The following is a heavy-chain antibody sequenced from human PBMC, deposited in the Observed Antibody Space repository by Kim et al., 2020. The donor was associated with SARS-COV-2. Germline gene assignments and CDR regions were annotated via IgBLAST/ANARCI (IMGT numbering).Heavy chain of an antibody. Sequence: GGSLRLSCVASGFIFSYDAMTWVRQAPGKGLEWISYINDDGDTTYYADSVKSRFTISRDNARNSVYLQMSSLRAEDTAVYYCVRFSGRSTFYYWGQGALVTVSS. CDR2: INDDGDTT. D-gene: IGHD1-26*01. CDR1: GFIFSYDA. CDR3: VRFSGRSTFYY. J-gene: IGHJ4*02. V-gene: IGHV3-48*03.